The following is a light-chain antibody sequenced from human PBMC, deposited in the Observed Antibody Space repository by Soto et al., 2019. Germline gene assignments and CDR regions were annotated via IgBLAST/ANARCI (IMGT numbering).Light chain of an antibody. CDR2: DNN. CDR1: SSNIGNNY. V-gene: IGLV1-51*01. Sequence: QSALTQPPSVSAAPGQKVTISCSGSSSNIGNNYVSWYQQLPGTAPKVLIYDNNKRPSGIPDRFSGSKSGTSATLGITGLQTGDEADYYCGTWDSSLSVVVFGGGTQLTVL. CDR3: GTWDSSLSVVV. J-gene: IGLJ2*01.